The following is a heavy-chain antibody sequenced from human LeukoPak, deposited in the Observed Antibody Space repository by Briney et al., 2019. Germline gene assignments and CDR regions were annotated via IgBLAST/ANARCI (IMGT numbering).Heavy chain of an antibody. CDR3: VRGYSFGPYGMDV. Sequence: AGSLRLSCSASGFPFSSYAMHWVRPAPGKGLEYVSAISDSGGSTYYADSVKGRFTISRDNSKNTLYLQMSSLRAEDTAVYFCVRGYSFGPYGMDVWGQGTTVTVSS. CDR2: ISDSGGST. CDR1: GFPFSSYA. D-gene: IGHD2-15*01. J-gene: IGHJ6*02. V-gene: IGHV3-64D*09.